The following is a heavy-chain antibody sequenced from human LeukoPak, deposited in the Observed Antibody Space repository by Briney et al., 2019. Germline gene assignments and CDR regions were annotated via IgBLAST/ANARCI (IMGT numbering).Heavy chain of an antibody. CDR3: AAGSQSTALTK. D-gene: IGHD5-18*01. CDR1: GGSISSYY. CDR2: LSTSGET. J-gene: IGHJ4*02. V-gene: IGHV4-4*07. Sequence: KTSETLSLTCTVSGGSISSYYWSWIRQPAGKGLEWIGRLSTSGETNYNPTLKSRVTISLDTSKNQFSLRLSSVTAAGTAVYYCAAGSQSTALTKWGQGTLVTVSS.